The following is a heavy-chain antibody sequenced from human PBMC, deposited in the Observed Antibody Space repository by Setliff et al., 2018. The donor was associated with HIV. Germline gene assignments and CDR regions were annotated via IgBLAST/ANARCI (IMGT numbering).Heavy chain of an antibody. D-gene: IGHD3-22*01. V-gene: IGHV4-61*08. Sequence: SETLSLTCTVSGVSVRSGDHWSWVRQAPGRGLEWIGTTPYSGSTNYNPSLKSRVTISLDTSNNQFSLKLNSVTAADTAVYYCARWPPHRSSDYDQEYYFDYWGQGTLVTVSS. CDR3: ARWPPHRSSDYDQEYYFDY. CDR1: GVSVRSGDH. J-gene: IGHJ4*02. CDR2: TPYSGST.